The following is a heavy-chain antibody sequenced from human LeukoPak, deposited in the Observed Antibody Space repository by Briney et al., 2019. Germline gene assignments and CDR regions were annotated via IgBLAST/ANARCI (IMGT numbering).Heavy chain of an antibody. V-gene: IGHV3-30*04. CDR1: GFTFSSYA. CDR3: ARGYCTSSSCYNDY. J-gene: IGHJ4*01. Sequence: GGSLRHSCATSGFTFSSYALHWVRQAPGKGLEWVATMSFDVNNKYYADSVRGRFTISRDNSKSTLYLQMNSLRAEDTAVYSCARGYCTSSSCYNDYWGHGTLVTVSS. CDR2: MSFDVNNK. D-gene: IGHD2-2*02.